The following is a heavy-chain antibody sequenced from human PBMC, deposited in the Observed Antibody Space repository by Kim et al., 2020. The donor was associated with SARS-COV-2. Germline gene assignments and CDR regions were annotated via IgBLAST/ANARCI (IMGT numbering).Heavy chain of an antibody. CDR3: TTAKYYDILTYYGMDV. V-gene: IGHV3-15*01. Sequence: GGSLRLSCAASGFTFSNAWMSWVRQAPGKGLEWVGRIKSKTDGGTTDYAAPVKGSFTISRDDSKNTLDLQMNSLKTEDTTVYYCTTAKYYDILTYYGMDVWGQGTTITVSS. D-gene: IGHD3-9*01. CDR2: IKSKTDGGTT. CDR1: GFTFSNAW. J-gene: IGHJ6*02.